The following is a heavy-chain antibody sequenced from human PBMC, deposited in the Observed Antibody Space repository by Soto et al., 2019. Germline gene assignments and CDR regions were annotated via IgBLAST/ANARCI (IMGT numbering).Heavy chain of an antibody. CDR2: TYYRSKWYN. Sequence: PSPTLSLPCAISGDSVSSNSAAWNWIRQSPSRGLEWLGRTYYRSKWYNDYAVSVKSRITIKPDTSKNQFSLQLNSVTPEDTAVYYCARAHSSGWLGSYYGMDVWGQGTTVTVSS. CDR3: ARAHSSGWLGSYYGMDV. CDR1: GDSVSSNSAA. J-gene: IGHJ6*02. D-gene: IGHD6-19*01. V-gene: IGHV6-1*01.